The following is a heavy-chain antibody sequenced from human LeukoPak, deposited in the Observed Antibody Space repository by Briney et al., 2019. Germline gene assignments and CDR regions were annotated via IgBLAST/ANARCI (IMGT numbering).Heavy chain of an antibody. D-gene: IGHD5-24*01. CDR1: GFTFSSYG. CDR3: AKDRGGEMATTGLDY. Sequence: PGGSLRLSCAASGFTFSSYGMHWVRQAPGKGLEWVAFIRYDGSNKYYADSVKGRFTISRDNSKNTLYLQMNSLRAEDTAVYYCAKDRGGEMATTGLDYWGQGTLVTVSS. CDR2: IRYDGSNK. V-gene: IGHV3-30*02. J-gene: IGHJ4*02.